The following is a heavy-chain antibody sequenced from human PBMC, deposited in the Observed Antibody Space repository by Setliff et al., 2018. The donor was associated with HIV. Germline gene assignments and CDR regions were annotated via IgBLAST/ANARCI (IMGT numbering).Heavy chain of an antibody. J-gene: IGHJ3*02. Sequence: ASVKVSCKASGYTFISYTMHWVRQAPGQRLEWMGWINPGNGNTKYSQKFQGRVTITRDTFASTASMELSSLRSEDTAFYYCAGDMGYGDHGRAFDIWGQGTMVTVSS. D-gene: IGHD4-17*01. CDR3: AGDMGYGDHGRAFDI. V-gene: IGHV1-3*01. CDR2: INPGNGNT. CDR1: GYTFISYT.